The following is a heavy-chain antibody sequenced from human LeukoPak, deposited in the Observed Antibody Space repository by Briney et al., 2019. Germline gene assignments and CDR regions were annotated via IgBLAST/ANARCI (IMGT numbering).Heavy chain of an antibody. Sequence: GGSLRLSCAASGFAFSTYAMYWVRQAPGKGLEWVTVIWYDGSNKYYADSVKGRFTISRDNSKNPLYLQMSSLRAEDTAVYYCARGAYCSDDSCPGAFDIWGQGTMVTVSS. CDR2: IWYDGSNK. CDR1: GFAFSTYA. V-gene: IGHV3-33*01. J-gene: IGHJ3*02. CDR3: ARGAYCSDDSCPGAFDI. D-gene: IGHD2-15*01.